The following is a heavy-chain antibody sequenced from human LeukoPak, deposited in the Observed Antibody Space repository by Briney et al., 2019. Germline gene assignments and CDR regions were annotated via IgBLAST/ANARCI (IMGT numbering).Heavy chain of an antibody. Sequence: PSQTLSLTCTVSGGSISSGDYYWSWIRQPPGKGLEWIGYIYYSGSTYYNPSLKSRVTISVDTSKNQFSLKLSSVTAADTAVYYCARGEDGYSGSDGNWFDPWGQGTLVTVSS. CDR2: IYYSGST. J-gene: IGHJ5*02. CDR3: ARGEDGYSGSDGNWFDP. V-gene: IGHV4-30-4*01. D-gene: IGHD5-12*01. CDR1: GGSISSGDYY.